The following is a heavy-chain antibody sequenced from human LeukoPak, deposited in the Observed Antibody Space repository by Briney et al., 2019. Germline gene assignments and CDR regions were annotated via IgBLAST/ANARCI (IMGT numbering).Heavy chain of an antibody. CDR1: GYTFTGYN. J-gene: IGHJ5*02. Sequence: SVKVSCKASGYTFTGYNMPSVRQAPGQKLEWMGWINPNTVGTNYAQRIQGTVTMTRDTYISRVYIEVRGLSSDDTAVYYCGYTGAVNWFDPWGQGTLVTVSS. V-gene: IGHV1-2*02. D-gene: IGHD5-12*01. CDR2: INPNTVGT. CDR3: GYTGAVNWFDP.